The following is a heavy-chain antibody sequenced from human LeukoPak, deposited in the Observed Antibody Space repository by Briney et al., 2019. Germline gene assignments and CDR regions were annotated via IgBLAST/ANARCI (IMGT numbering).Heavy chain of an antibody. CDR1: GGSISSSN. CDR3: AKDQRWESPHYLDS. Sequence: ETLSLTCAVSGGSISSSNWWSWVRQVPGKGLEWVSGISASGGSTSYADSVGGRFTISRDNSKNTLYVQMNSLRDEDTAVYYCAKDQRWESPHYLDSWGQGTLVTVSS. CDR2: ISASGGST. D-gene: IGHD1-26*01. V-gene: IGHV3-23*01. J-gene: IGHJ4*02.